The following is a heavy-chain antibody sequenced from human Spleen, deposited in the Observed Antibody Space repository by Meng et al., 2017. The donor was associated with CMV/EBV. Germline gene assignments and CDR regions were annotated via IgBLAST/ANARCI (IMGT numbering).Heavy chain of an antibody. Sequence: GVGLGWIRQPPGQALAWLALIYWNDDKRYSPSLKSRLTITKDTSKNQVVLTMTNMDPVDTATYYCAHSLNWRPTYYYDSSGNGYFDYWGQGTLVTVSS. V-gene: IGHV2-5*01. J-gene: IGHJ4*02. CDR3: AHSLNWRPTYYYDSSGNGYFDY. CDR1: GVG. D-gene: IGHD3-22*01. CDR2: IYWNDDK.